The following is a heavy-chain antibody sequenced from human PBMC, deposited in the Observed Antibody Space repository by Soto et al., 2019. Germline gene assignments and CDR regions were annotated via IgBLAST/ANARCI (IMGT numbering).Heavy chain of an antibody. J-gene: IGHJ5*02. D-gene: IGHD3-22*01. Sequence: SETLSLTCTVSGGSISSGGYYWSWIRQHPGKGLEWIGYIYYSGSTYYNPSLKSRVTISVDTSKNQFSLKLSSVTAAATAVYYCARDFFDSSDYTTNWFDPWGQGTLVTVSS. CDR1: GGSISSGGYY. CDR3: ARDFFDSSDYTTNWFDP. CDR2: IYYSGST. V-gene: IGHV4-31*03.